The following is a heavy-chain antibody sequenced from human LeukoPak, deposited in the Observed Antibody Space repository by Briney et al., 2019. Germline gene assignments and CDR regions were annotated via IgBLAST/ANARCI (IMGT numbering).Heavy chain of an antibody. CDR3: ACRYYYDSSGDFDY. V-gene: IGHV3-33*01. Sequence: GRSLRLSCAASGFTFSSYGMHWVRQAPGKGLEWVAVIWYDGSNKYYADSVKGRFTISRDNSKNTLHLQMNSLRAEDTAVYYCACRYYYDSSGDFDYWGQGTLVTVSS. CDR2: IWYDGSNK. J-gene: IGHJ4*02. CDR1: GFTFSSYG. D-gene: IGHD3-22*01.